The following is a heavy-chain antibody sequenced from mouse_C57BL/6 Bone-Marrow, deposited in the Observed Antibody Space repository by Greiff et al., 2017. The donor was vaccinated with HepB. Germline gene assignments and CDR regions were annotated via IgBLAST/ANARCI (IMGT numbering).Heavy chain of an antibody. CDR3: TTPYYYGPFYYAMDY. V-gene: IGHV1-55*01. J-gene: IGHJ4*01. CDR2: IYPGSGST. Sequence: VQLQQPGAELVKPGASVKMSCKASGYTFTSYWINWVKQRPGQGLEWIGDIYPGSGSTNYNEKFKSKATLTVDTSSSTAYMQLSSLTSEDSAVYYCTTPYYYGPFYYAMDYWGQGTSLTVSS. D-gene: IGHD1-1*01. CDR1: GYTFTSYW.